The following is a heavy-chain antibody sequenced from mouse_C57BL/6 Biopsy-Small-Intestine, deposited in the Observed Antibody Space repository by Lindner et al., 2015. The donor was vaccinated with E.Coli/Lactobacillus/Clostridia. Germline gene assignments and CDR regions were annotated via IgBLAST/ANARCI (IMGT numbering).Heavy chain of an antibody. CDR3: ARDGSSYLTYWYFDV. D-gene: IGHD1-1*01. Sequence: VQLQESGPELVKPGASVKISCKASGYAISSSWMNWVKQRPGKGLEWIGRIYPGDGDTNYNGKFKGKATLTVDKSSSTAYMQLSSLTSEDSAVYFCARDGSSYLTYWYFDVWGTGTTVTVSS. J-gene: IGHJ1*03. CDR1: GYAISSSW. V-gene: IGHV1-82*01. CDR2: IYPGDGDT.